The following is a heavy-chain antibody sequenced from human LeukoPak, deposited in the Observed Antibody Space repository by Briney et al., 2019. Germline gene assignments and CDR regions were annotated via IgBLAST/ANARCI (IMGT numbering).Heavy chain of an antibody. J-gene: IGHJ6*02. Sequence: SETLSLTCTVSGGSTSSYYWSWIRQPAGKGLEWIGRIYTSGSTNYNPSLKSRVTMSVYTSKNQFSLKLSSVTAAETAVYYCARDRVVVPAANVYYYYGMDVWGQGTTVTVSS. V-gene: IGHV4-4*07. D-gene: IGHD2-2*01. CDR2: IYTSGST. CDR1: GGSTSSYY. CDR3: ARDRVVVPAANVYYYYGMDV.